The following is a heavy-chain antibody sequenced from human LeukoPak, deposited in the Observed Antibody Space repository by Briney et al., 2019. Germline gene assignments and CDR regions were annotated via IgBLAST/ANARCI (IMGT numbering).Heavy chain of an antibody. J-gene: IGHJ6*04. CDR2: SYYSGST. CDR3: ARAGYRGYDFSV. V-gene: IGHV4-59*12. Sequence: SETLSLTCTLSRVAFSRYYWTGIRQPPGQGLEWIGYSYYSGSTKYEPSLKSRFTISVDTSKNQFSLKLSSVTATDTAVYYCARAGYRGYDFSVWGKGSTVTVSS. CDR1: RVAFSRYY. D-gene: IGHD5-12*01.